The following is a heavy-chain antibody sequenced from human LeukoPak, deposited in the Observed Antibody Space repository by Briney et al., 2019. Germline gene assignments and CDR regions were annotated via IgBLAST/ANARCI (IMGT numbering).Heavy chain of an antibody. CDR2: INPNNGGA. V-gene: IGHV1-2*02. CDR1: GYKFIDYF. D-gene: IGHD6-19*01. Sequence: ASVKVSCKASGYKFIDYFIHWVRQAPGKGPEWMGWINPNNGGANYAQNFQGRVTMTRDTSTNTAYMELSSLRSDDTAVYYCARDRRSGCVDQWGQGTLVTVSS. CDR3: ARDRRSGCVDQ. J-gene: IGHJ4*02.